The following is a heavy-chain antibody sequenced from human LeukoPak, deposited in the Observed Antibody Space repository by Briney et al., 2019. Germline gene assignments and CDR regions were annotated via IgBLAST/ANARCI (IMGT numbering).Heavy chain of an antibody. CDR2: ISSSGSST. Sequence: GGPLRLSCAASGFTFSSYAMSGVRQAPGKGREGGSAISSSGSSTYYADPVKGRLTISRDNSKNTMYLQMNSLSAEDTAVYHCAKDRWEGPSNWFHPGGQGPGATVSA. V-gene: IGHV3-23*01. CDR3: AKDRWEGPSNWFHP. J-gene: IGHJ5*02. D-gene: IGHD1-26*01. CDR1: GFTFSSYA.